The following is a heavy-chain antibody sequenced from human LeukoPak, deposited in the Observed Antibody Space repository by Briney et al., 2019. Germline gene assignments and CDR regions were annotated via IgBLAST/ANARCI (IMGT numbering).Heavy chain of an antibody. CDR2: ISGSGGST. Sequence: GGSLRLSCAASGFTFSSYAMSWVRQAPGKGLEWVSAISGSGGSTYYADSVKGRFTITRDNSKNTLYLQMNSLRADDTAVYYCARTSPRNHGYSSSWYKVDAFDIWGQGTMVTVSS. J-gene: IGHJ3*02. CDR1: GFTFSSYA. V-gene: IGHV3-23*01. D-gene: IGHD6-13*01. CDR3: ARTSPRNHGYSSSWYKVDAFDI.